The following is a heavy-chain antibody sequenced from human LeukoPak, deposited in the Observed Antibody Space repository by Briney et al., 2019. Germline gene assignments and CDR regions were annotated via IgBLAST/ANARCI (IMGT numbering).Heavy chain of an antibody. J-gene: IGHJ6*03. CDR1: GFTFSHYS. CDR3: SRLMSGATGATFQYYCMDV. CDR2: ITSSSSHI. D-gene: IGHD1-26*01. Sequence: PGGSLRLSCAASGFTFSHYSIDWVRQAPGKGLERVASITSSSSHIYYADSVKGRFTISRDNAKNALYLQMNSLRAADTAIYYCSRLMSGATGATFQYYCMDVWGVGTTVTVSS. V-gene: IGHV3-21*04.